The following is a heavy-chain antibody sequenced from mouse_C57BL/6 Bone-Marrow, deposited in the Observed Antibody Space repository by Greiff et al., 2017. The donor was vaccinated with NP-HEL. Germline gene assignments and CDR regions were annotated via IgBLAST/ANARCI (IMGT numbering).Heavy chain of an antibody. J-gene: IGHJ4*01. CDR1: GFTFSSYG. D-gene: IGHD1-1*01. CDR3: ARPSLYYGSFYYAMDY. CDR2: ISSGGSYT. Sequence: EVNLVESGGDLVKPGGSLKLSCAASGFTFSSYGMSWVRQTPDKRLEWVATISSGGSYTYYPDSVKGRFTISRDNAKNTLYLQMSSLKSEDTAMYYCARPSLYYGSFYYAMDYWGQGTSVTVSS. V-gene: IGHV5-6*01.